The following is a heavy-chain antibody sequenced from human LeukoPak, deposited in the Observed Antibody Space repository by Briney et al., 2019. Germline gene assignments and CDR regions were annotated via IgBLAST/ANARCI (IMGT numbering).Heavy chain of an antibody. V-gene: IGHV4-34*01. CDR2: INHSGST. CDR1: GGAFSGYY. J-gene: IGHJ4*02. Sequence: PSETLSLTCAVYGGAFSGYYWSWIRQPPGKGLEWIGEINHSGSTNYNPSLKSLVTISVDTSKNQFSLKLSSVTAADTAVYYCARGGEDSGYDLFDYWGQGTLVTVSS. CDR3: ARGGEDSGYDLFDY. D-gene: IGHD5-12*01.